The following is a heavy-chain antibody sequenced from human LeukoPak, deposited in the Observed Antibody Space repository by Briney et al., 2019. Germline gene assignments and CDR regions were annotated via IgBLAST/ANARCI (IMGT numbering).Heavy chain of an antibody. D-gene: IGHD2-21*01. V-gene: IGHV3-53*01. CDR1: GFTVSSNY. J-gene: IGHJ4*02. Sequence: GGSLRLSCAASGFTVSSNYMSWVRQAPGKGLEWVSVIYSGGSTYYAASVKGRFTISRDNSKNTLYLQMNSLRAEDTAVYYCARAGEGGDYFDYWGQGTLVTVSS. CDR3: ARAGEGGDYFDY. CDR2: IYSGGST.